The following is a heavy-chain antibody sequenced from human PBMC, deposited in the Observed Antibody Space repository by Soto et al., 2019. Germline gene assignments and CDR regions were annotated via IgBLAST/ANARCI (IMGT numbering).Heavy chain of an antibody. CDR2: INPILSMS. J-gene: IGHJ4*02. V-gene: IGHV1-69*02. CDR3: ASSYGSGYRAFDY. Sequence: QVQLVQSGAEVKRPGSSVKVSCKASGDTFTFYSINWVRQAPGLGLEWMGRINPILSMSNYAQRFQGRVTVTTDKXTRTANMELSSLRSEDTAIYYCASSYGSGYRAFDYWGQGALVTVSS. D-gene: IGHD3-10*01. CDR1: GDTFTFYS.